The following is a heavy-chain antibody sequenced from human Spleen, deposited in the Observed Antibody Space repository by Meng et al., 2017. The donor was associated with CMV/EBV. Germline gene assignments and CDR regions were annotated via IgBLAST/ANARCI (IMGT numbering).Heavy chain of an antibody. CDR1: GHNVTDYY. CDR3: ATVTFVGIYYVAY. D-gene: IGHD1-26*01. CDR2: VDPEDGET. V-gene: IGHV1-69-2*01. J-gene: IGHJ4*02. Sequence: KVSGHNVTDYYRHWVQQAPGKGLEWMGLVDPEDGETIYAEKFQGRVTITADTSTDTAYMELSNLRSDDTAVYYCATVTFVGIYYVAYWGQGTLVTVSS.